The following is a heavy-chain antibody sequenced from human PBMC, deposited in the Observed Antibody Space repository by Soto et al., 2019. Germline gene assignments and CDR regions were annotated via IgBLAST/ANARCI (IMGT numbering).Heavy chain of an antibody. CDR1: RGFISSGYYY. D-gene: IGHD2-2*02. J-gene: IGHJ6*02. Sequence: ILSLTCSVSRGFISSGYYYWMWVRQPPGKSLEWIGNIYYSGNTYYNPSLKSLLIISIETSNNQFSLNFRPVTAAVTAVYFSPSSTLYYMDVWRQGLTVTVYS. CDR2: IYYSGNT. CDR3: PSSTLYYMDV. V-gene: IGHV4-30-4*01.